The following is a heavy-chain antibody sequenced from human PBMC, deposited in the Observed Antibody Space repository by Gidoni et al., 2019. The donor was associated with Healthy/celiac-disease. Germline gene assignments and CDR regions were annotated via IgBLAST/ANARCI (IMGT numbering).Heavy chain of an antibody. CDR2: IYNSGST. Sequence: QVQLQESGPGLVKPSETLSLTCTVSGGSISSYYWSWIRQPPGKGLEWIGYIYNSGSTSYNPSLKSRVTISVDTSKNQFSLKLSSVTAADTAVYYCARFSASSVGGFLDSWGQGTLVTVSS. CDR3: ARFSASSVGGFLDS. D-gene: IGHD3-16*01. V-gene: IGHV4-59*01. CDR1: GGSISSYY. J-gene: IGHJ4*02.